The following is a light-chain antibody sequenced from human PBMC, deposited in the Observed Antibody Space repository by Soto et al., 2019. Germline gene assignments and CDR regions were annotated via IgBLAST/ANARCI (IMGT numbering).Light chain of an antibody. CDR2: AAS. Sequence: DIQLTQSPSFLSASVGDRVTITCRASQGISSYLAWYQQKPGKAPKLLIYAASTLQSGVPSRFSGSGSGTEFTLTISSLQPDDFATYYCQHLNSDPVFTFGPGTKVDIK. J-gene: IGKJ3*01. CDR1: QGISSY. CDR3: QHLNSDPVFT. V-gene: IGKV1-9*01.